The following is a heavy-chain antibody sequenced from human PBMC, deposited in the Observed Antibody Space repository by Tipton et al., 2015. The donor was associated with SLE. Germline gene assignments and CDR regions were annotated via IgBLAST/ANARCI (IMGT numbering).Heavy chain of an antibody. CDR3: AREGPRLRAFDI. CDR1: RFTFSSYN. V-gene: IGHV3-21*03. J-gene: IGHJ3*02. Sequence: GSLRLSCAASRFTFSSYNMNWVRQAPGKGLEWVSSISSSSGYIYYADSVKGRFTISRDNAKNSLFLQMNSLRAEDTAIYYCAREGPRLRAFDIWGQGTMVTVSS. CDR2: ISSSSGYI.